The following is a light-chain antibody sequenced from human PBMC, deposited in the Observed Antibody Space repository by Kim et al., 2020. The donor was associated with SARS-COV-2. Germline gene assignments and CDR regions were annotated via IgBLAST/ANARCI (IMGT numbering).Light chain of an antibody. Sequence: EIVMTQSPATLSVSPGERATLSCRASQSVGFKLAWYQQKPGQAPRLLIYGASTRATGIPARFSGSGSGTEFTLTITSLQSEDFAVYYCQQYNVRPPDTFGRGTKLEIK. J-gene: IGKJ2*01. V-gene: IGKV3-15*01. CDR2: GAS. CDR3: QQYNVRPPDT. CDR1: QSVGFK.